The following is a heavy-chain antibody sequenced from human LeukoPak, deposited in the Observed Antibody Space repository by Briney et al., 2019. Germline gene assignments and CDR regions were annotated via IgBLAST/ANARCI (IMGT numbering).Heavy chain of an antibody. CDR2: IKSNAEGGTT. CDR1: GFTFNKSW. J-gene: IGHJ4*02. Sequence: GGSLRLSCAASGFTFNKSWMSWVRQAPGKGLEWVGRIKSNAEGGTTDYAAPVKGRFSISRDDSKNTLYLQMSSLKTEDTAVYYCTSDLECVNCHEGRYWGQGTLVTVSS. CDR3: TSDLECVNCHEGRY. V-gene: IGHV3-15*01. D-gene: IGHD1-1*01.